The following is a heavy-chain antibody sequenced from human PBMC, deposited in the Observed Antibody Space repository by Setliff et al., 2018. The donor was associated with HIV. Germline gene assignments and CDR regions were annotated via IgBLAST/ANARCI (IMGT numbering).Heavy chain of an antibody. V-gene: IGHV4-59*01. CDR2: VHYSGST. D-gene: IGHD3-3*01. CDR1: GLSMSYNY. J-gene: IGHJ4*02. Sequence: PSETLSLTCTVSGLSMSYNYWTWIRQSPGKGLEWIGYVHYSGSTRYNPSLKSRVTISVDTSKKKFSLNLTSMTATDTAVYYCASEKKAWSVSDSFYEYWGQGVPVTVSS. CDR3: ASEKKAWSVSDSFYEY.